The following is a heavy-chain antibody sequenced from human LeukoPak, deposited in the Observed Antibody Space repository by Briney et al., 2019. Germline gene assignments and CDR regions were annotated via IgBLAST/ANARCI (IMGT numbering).Heavy chain of an antibody. Sequence: QPGGSLRLSCAASGFTFSSYAMNWVRQAPGRGLEWVSGFSGSGGTTYYADSVKGRVTISRDNSKNTLYLQMNSPRAEDTAVYYCANGNRCTSPNCLGYYYFYMDVWGKGTTVTVSS. CDR3: ANGNRCTSPNCLGYYYFYMDV. V-gene: IGHV3-23*01. D-gene: IGHD2-8*01. CDR2: FSGSGGTT. CDR1: GFTFSSYA. J-gene: IGHJ6*03.